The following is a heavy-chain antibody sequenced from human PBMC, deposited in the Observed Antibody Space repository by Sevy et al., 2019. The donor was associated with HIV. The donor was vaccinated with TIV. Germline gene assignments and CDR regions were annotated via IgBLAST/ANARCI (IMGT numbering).Heavy chain of an antibody. CDR1: GYTFSSYG. V-gene: IGHV1-18*01. D-gene: IGHD3-10*01. CDR3: SSEGYYYRSGTYRPPNYYGMDV. Sequence: ASVKVSCKASGYTFSSYGISWVRQAPGQGLEWMGWISDYNGYTNYAHKFQGRVTMSTETSTRTAYMELRSLRADDTAVDFCSSEGYYYRSGTYRPPNYYGMDVWGQGTAVTVSS. CDR2: ISDYNGYT. J-gene: IGHJ6*02.